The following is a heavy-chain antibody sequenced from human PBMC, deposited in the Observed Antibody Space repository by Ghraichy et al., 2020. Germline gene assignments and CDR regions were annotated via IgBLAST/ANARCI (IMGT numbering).Heavy chain of an antibody. CDR3: ARAGSTYSSLCQTLLDTGMDV. CDR2: ISYDGSNK. V-gene: IGHV3-30-3*01. Sequence: GGSLRLSCAASGFTFSSYGIHWVRQAPGKGLEWVAVISYDGSNKYYAETVKGRFTISRDNSKNTLYLQMNSLRAEDTAVYYCARAGSTYSSLCQTLLDTGMDVWGQGTTVTVSS. J-gene: IGHJ6*02. CDR1: GFTFSSYG. D-gene: IGHD3-22*01.